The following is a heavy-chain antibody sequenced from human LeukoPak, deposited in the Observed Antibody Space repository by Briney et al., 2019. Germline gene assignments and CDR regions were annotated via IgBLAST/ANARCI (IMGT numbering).Heavy chain of an antibody. J-gene: IGHJ3*02. CDR1: GGSISSYY. D-gene: IGHD3-22*01. V-gene: IGHV4-59*01. Sequence: SETLSLTCTVSGGSISSYYWSWIRQPPGKGLEWIGYTYYSGSTNYNPSLKSRVTISVDTSKNQFSLKLSSVTAADTAVYYCASWGLDYYDSSGYYRGAFDIWGQGTMVTVSS. CDR2: TYYSGST. CDR3: ASWGLDYYDSSGYYRGAFDI.